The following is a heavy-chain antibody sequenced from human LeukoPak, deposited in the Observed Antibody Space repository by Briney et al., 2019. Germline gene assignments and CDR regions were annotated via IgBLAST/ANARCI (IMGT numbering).Heavy chain of an antibody. V-gene: IGHV1-69-2*01. D-gene: IGHD4-17*01. CDR2: VDPEDGET. Sequence: ATVKISCKVSGYTFTDYYMHWVQQAPGKGLEWMGLVDPEDGETIYAEKFQGRVTMTRNTSISTAYMELSSLRSEDTAVYYCARAHYGDPLGYWGQGTLVTVSS. J-gene: IGHJ4*02. CDR1: GYTFTDYY. CDR3: ARAHYGDPLGY.